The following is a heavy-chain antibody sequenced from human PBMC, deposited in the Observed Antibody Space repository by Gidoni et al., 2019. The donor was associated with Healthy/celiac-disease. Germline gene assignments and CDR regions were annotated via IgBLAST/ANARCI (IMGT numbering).Heavy chain of an antibody. V-gene: IGHV1-46*01. CDR3: ARDDGGYCSSTSCYQGYWFDP. CDR2: INPSGGST. CDR1: GYTFTSHH. Sequence: QVQLVQSGAAVKKPGASVKVSCKASGYTFTSHHIHWGRQAPGQGLEWMGIINPSGGSTSYAQKFQGRVTMTRDTSTSTVYMELSSLRSEDTAVYYCARDDGGYCSSTSCYQGYWFDPWGQGTLVTVSS. J-gene: IGHJ5*02. D-gene: IGHD2-2*01.